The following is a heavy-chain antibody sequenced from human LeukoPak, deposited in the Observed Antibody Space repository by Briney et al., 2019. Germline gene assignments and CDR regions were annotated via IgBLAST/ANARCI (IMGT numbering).Heavy chain of an antibody. Sequence: SETLSLTCTVSGGSISSSSYYWGWIRQPPGKGLEWIGSIYYSGSTYYNPSLKSRVTISVDTSKNQFSLKLSSVTAADTAVYYCARERDYGDYGNYYYYYMDVWGKGTTVTISS. V-gene: IGHV4-39*07. D-gene: IGHD4-17*01. CDR3: ARERDYGDYGNYYYYYMDV. CDR2: IYYSGST. J-gene: IGHJ6*03. CDR1: GGSISSSSYY.